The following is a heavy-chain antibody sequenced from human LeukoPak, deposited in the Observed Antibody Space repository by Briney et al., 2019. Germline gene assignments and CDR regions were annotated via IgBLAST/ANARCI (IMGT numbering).Heavy chain of an antibody. V-gene: IGHV3-48*02. J-gene: IGHJ4*02. D-gene: IGHD3-22*01. Sequence: GGSLRLSCAASGFTFSSYSMNWVRQAPGKGLEWVSYISSSSSTIYYADSVKGRFTTSRDNAKNSLYLQMNSLRDEDTAVYYCARGYYYDSSGYKHWGQGTLVTVSS. CDR3: ARGYYYDSSGYKH. CDR2: ISSSSSTI. CDR1: GFTFSSYS.